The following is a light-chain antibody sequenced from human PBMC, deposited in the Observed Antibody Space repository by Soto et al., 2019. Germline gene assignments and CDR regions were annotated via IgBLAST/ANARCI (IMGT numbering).Light chain of an antibody. CDR3: QQYGSSRWT. J-gene: IGKJ1*01. Sequence: EIVLTQSPATLSLSPGERATLSCRASQSVSTYLAWYQQKPGQAPRLLISDASNRATGIPVRFSGSGSGTDFTLTISSLEAEDFAVYYCQQYGSSRWTFGQGTKV. V-gene: IGKV3-11*01. CDR1: QSVSTY. CDR2: DAS.